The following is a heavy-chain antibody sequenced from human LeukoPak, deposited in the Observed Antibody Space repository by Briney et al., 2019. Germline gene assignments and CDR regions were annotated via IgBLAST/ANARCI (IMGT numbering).Heavy chain of an antibody. CDR1: GFSFRNAW. CDR3: ARGADGAYSSGSYSSHYGMDV. CDR2: IKSKTDGGTT. Sequence: GGSLRLSCAASGFSFRNAWMSWVRQAPGKGLEWVGRIKSKTDGGTTDYAAPVKGRFTISRDNSRNTLYLEMNSLRAEDTAVYYCARGADGAYSSGSYSSHYGMDVWGQGTTVTVSS. J-gene: IGHJ6*02. V-gene: IGHV3-15*01. D-gene: IGHD6-19*01.